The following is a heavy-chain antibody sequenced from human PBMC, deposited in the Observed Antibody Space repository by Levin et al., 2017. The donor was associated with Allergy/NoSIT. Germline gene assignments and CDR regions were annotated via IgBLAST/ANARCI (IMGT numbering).Heavy chain of an antibody. CDR1: GGTFSSYA. CDR3: ARGGYCSSTSCYRGHVLRFLEWLPYPFDY. Sequence: SVKVSCKASGGTFSSYAISWVRQAPGQGLEWMGGIIPIFGTANYAQKFQGRVTITADESTSTAYMELSSLRSEDTAVYYCARGGYCSSTSCYRGHVLRFLEWLPYPFDYWGQGTLVTVSS. CDR2: IIPIFGTA. V-gene: IGHV1-69*13. J-gene: IGHJ4*02. D-gene: IGHD2-2*01.